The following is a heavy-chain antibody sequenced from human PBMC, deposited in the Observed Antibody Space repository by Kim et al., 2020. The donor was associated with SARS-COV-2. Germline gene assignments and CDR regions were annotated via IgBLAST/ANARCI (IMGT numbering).Heavy chain of an antibody. CDR1: GFTFSSYD. J-gene: IGHJ6*03. D-gene: IGHD2-2*01. CDR3: ARADIVVVPAAYLRYYYYYMAV. V-gene: IGHV3-13*01. CDR2: IGTAGDT. Sequence: GGSLRLSCAASGFTFSSYDMHWVRQATGKGLEWVSAIGTAGDTYYPGSVKGRFTISRENAKNSLYLQMNSLRAGDTAVYYCARADIVVVPAAYLRYYYYYMAVWGKGTTVTVSS.